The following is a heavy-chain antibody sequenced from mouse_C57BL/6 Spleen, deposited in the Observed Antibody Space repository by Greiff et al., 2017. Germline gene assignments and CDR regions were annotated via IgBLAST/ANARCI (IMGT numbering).Heavy chain of an antibody. V-gene: IGHV1-61*01. J-gene: IGHJ1*03. Sequence: QVQLQQSGAELVRPGSSVKLSCKASGYTFTSYWMDWVKQRPGQGLEWIGNIYPSDSETHYNQKFKDKATLTVDKSSSTAYMQLSSLTYEDTAVYYCARGGTHCGYFDDWGKGTTVTVSS. CDR1: GYTFTSYW. CDR2: IYPSDSET. CDR3: ARGGTHCGYFDD.